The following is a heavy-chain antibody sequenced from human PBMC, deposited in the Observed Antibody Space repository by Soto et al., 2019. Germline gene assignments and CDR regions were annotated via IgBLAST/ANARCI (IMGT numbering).Heavy chain of an antibody. CDR3: AKDDNTNHWARKINF. V-gene: IGHV3-23*01. CDR2: ISGSGDTS. J-gene: IGHJ4*02. CDR1: EFTFSSTA. Sequence: EVQLLESGGGLVPPGGSLSLSCADSEFTFSSTAMSWVRQPPGKGLEWVSAISGSGDTSYYADSVKGRFTISRDNSKNTLYLQMNSLRAEDTPIYYCAKDDNTNHWARKINFWGQGTLVTVSS. D-gene: IGHD7-27*01.